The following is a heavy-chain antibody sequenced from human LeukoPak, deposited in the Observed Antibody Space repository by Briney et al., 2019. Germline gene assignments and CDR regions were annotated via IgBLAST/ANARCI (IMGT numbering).Heavy chain of an antibody. D-gene: IGHD6-13*01. CDR1: GGSFGGYY. Sequence: SETLSLTCAVYGGSFGGYYWSWIRQPPGKGLEWIGEINHSGSTNYNPSLKSRVTISVDTSKNQFSLKLSSVTAADTAVYYCARVWQQLVRGSTYNWFDPWGQGTLVTVSS. V-gene: IGHV4-34*01. CDR2: INHSGST. J-gene: IGHJ5*02. CDR3: ARVWQQLVRGSTYNWFDP.